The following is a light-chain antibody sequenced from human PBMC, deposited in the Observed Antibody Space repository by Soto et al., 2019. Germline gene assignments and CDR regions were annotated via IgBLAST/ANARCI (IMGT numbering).Light chain of an antibody. CDR2: GNT. CDR3: QSSDSSLRGSV. V-gene: IGLV1-40*01. Sequence: QSVLTQPPSVSGAPGQRVTISCTGSFSNIGAGYDVHWYQQLPGTAPKLLIYGNTNRPSGVPDRFSGSKSGTSASLAITGLQAEDEAHYYCQSSDSSLRGSVFGGGTKVTVL. J-gene: IGLJ2*01. CDR1: FSNIGAGYD.